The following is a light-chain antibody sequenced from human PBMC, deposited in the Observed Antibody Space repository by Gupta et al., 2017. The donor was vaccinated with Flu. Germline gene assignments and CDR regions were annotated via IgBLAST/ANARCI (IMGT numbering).Light chain of an antibody. CDR3: QQSRS. V-gene: IGKV1-39*01. J-gene: IGKJ1*01. CDR2: AAS. CDR1: QSTSNY. Sequence: EIQVTRSPSSRSASIGDRVTITCRASQSTSNYINWYQQESGKAPKLLINAASSLQSGVPSRFSASGSGTFSTLTISSLQPEDSATYYCQQSRSFGQGTKVEIK.